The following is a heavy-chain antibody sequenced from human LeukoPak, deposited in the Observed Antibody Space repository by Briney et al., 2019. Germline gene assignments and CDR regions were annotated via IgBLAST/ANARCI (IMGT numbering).Heavy chain of an antibody. CDR2: MSYNGQIT. Sequence: GRSLRLSCAASGFTFSSYGMHWVRQAPGKGLEWVAVMSYNGQITYYADSVKGRFTISRDNSQNMLYLQMNSLRVDDPSVYYCAKVQLERRELLPNFDSWGQGTLVTVSS. D-gene: IGHD1-1*01. J-gene: IGHJ4*02. V-gene: IGHV3-30*18. CDR1: GFTFSSYG. CDR3: AKVQLERRELLPNFDS.